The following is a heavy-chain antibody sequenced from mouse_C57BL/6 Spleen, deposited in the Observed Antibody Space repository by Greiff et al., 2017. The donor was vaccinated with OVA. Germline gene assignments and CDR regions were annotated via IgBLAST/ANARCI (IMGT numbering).Heavy chain of an antibody. J-gene: IGHJ4*01. CDR2: IEPETGGT. V-gene: IGHV1-15*01. CDR3: TRRGDGGMDY. CDR1: GYTFTDYE. Sequence: VQLHQSGAELVRPGASVTLSCKASGYTFTDYEMHWVKQTPVHGLVWIGAIEPETGGTAYNQKFKGKAILTADKSSSTAYMELRSLTSEDSAVYYCTRRGDGGMDYWGQGTSVTVSS. D-gene: IGHD2-3*01.